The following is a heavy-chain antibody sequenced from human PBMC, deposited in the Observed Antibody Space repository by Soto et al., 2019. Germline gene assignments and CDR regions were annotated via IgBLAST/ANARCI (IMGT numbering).Heavy chain of an antibody. J-gene: IGHJ4*02. CDR1: GQSFSGHS. CDR2: ISESGST. V-gene: IGHV4-34*01. Sequence: QVQLQQWGAGLVKPSETLSLSCAVYGQSFSGHSWAWIRQPPGKGLEWIGEISESGSTYYNPSLKGRVTISTETSKKQFSLKLNSVPAADTAAYFCARGSGIVALPGELEDVNYDFWGQGSLVNDST. D-gene: IGHD1-1*01. CDR3: ARGSGIVALPGELEDVNYDF.